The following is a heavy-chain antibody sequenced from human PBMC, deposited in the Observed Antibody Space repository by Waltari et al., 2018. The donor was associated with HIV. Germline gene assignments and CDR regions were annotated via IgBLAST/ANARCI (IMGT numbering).Heavy chain of an antibody. CDR3: AGRYSSRLGELSLYEKH. CDR2: IYDRGST. V-gene: IGHV4-61*01. J-gene: IGHJ1*01. CDR1: AGSVRSGSYY. D-gene: IGHD3-16*02. Sequence: QVQLQESGPGLVKPSETLSLTCTVSAGSVRSGSYYWSWIRHPPGKGLEWIGYIYDRGSTNYNPSLKSRVTISVDTSKNQFSLKLSSVTAADTAVYYCAGRYSSRLGELSLYEKHWGQGTLVTVSS.